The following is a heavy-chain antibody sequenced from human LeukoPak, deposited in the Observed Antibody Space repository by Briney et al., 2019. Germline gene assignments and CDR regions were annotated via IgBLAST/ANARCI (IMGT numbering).Heavy chain of an antibody. V-gene: IGHV1-2*02. D-gene: IGHD6-13*01. CDR1: GYTFTGYY. CDR3: ARPSYSSNITNWFDP. Sequence: ASVKVPCKASGYTFTGYYMHWVRQAPGQGLEWMGWINPNSGGTNYAQKFQGRVTMTRDTSISTAYMELSRLRSDDTAVYYCARPSYSSNITNWFDPWGQGTLVTVSS. J-gene: IGHJ5*02. CDR2: INPNSGGT.